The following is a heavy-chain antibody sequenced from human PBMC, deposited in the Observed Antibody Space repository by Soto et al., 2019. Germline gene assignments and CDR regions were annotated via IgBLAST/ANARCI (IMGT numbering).Heavy chain of an antibody. D-gene: IGHD5-12*01. Sequence: QVPLVQSGAEVKKPGASVRVSCKTSGYTFINYDINWVRQATGQGLEWMGWMNPNSGNTGYAQNFQGRITMTRNTSITTAYMELSSLTSEDTAMYYCARGGRYNDYAGVVYWGQGALVTVSS. CDR1: GYTFINYD. J-gene: IGHJ4*02. V-gene: IGHV1-8*01. CDR2: MNPNSGNT. CDR3: ARGGRYNDYAGVVY.